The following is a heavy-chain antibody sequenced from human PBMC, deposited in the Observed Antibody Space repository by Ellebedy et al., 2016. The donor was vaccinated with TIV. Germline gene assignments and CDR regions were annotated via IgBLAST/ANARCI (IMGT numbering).Heavy chain of an antibody. V-gene: IGHV3-33*01. CDR3: ARGLHDYGDRGDYYYGMDV. J-gene: IGHJ6*02. CDR1: GFTFSSYG. CDR2: IWYDGSNK. Sequence: PGGSLRLSCAASGFTFSSYGMHWVRKAPGKGLEWVAVIWYDGSNKYYADSVKGRFTISRDNSKNTLYLQMNSLRAEDTAVYYCARGLHDYGDRGDYYYGMDVWGQGTTVTVSS. D-gene: IGHD4-17*01.